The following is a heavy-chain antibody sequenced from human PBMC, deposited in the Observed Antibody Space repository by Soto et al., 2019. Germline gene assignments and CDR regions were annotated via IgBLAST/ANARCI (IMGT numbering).Heavy chain of an antibody. CDR1: GFTFSSYA. J-gene: IGHJ4*02. CDR3: AKGRLGQWLVPYYFDY. CDR2: ISGSGGST. Sequence: EVQLLESGGGLVQPGGSLRLSCAASGFTFSSYAMSWVRQAPGKGLEWVSAISGSGGSTYYADSVKGRFTIPRDNSKNTLYLQMNSLRAEDTAVYYCAKGRLGQWLVPYYFDYWGQGTLVTVSS. D-gene: IGHD6-19*01. V-gene: IGHV3-23*01.